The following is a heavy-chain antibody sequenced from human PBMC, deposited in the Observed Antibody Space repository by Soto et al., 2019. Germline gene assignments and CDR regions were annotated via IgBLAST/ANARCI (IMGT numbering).Heavy chain of an antibody. V-gene: IGHV1-3*01. Sequence: VHLVQSGAEVKKPGASVKVSCRASGYTFTSDAMHWVRQAPGQGLEWLGWINVGTGYTTFSQKFQGRVSITRVTCDSTAYMELSSLRSEDTAISSCARAGAWGSNYDDAAFDAWGQGTKVTVSS. CDR1: GYTFTSDA. D-gene: IGHD3-22*01. CDR2: INVGTGYT. CDR3: ARAGAWGSNYDDAAFDA. J-gene: IGHJ3*01.